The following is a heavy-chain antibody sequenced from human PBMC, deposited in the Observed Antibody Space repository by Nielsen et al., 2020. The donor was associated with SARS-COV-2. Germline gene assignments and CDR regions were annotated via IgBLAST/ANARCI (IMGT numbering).Heavy chain of an antibody. Sequence: GESLKISCAASGFTFSSYAMHWVRQAPGKGLEWVAVISYDGSNKYYADSVKGRFTISRDNSKNSLYLQMNSLRDEDTAVYYCARDRAVTAPLDVWGKGTTVTVSS. CDR1: GFTFSSYA. J-gene: IGHJ6*04. CDR3: ARDRAVTAPLDV. CDR2: ISYDGSNK. V-gene: IGHV3-30-3*01. D-gene: IGHD2-21*02.